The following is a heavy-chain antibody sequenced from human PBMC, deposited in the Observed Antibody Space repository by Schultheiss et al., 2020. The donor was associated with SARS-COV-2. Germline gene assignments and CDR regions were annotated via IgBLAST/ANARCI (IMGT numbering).Heavy chain of an antibody. CDR2: ISGSDGSST. V-gene: IGHV3-74*01. CDR3: ARDRVLGSGWYPPTRGYYYYYGMDV. CDR1: GFTFRTST. J-gene: IGHJ6*02. Sequence: GGSLRLSCAASGFTFRTSTMNWVRQAPGKGLEWVSAISGSDGSSTSYADSVKGRFTISRDNAKNTLYLQMNSLRAEDTAVYYCARDRVLGSGWYPPTRGYYYYYGMDVWGQGTTVTVSS. D-gene: IGHD6-19*01.